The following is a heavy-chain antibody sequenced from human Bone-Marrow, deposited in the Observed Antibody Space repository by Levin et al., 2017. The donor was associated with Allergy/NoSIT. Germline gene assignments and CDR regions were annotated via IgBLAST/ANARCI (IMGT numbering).Heavy chain of an antibody. V-gene: IGHV3-11*01. D-gene: IGHD2-15*01. Sequence: GGSLRLSCATSGFTFSDYYMSWIRQAPGKGLEFVSYISTGGGPIYYADSVKGRFTISRDDAKKSLYLQTNSLRVEDTAIYYCVGGFENWGQGTMVIVSS. CDR3: VGGFEN. CDR2: ISTGGGPI. CDR1: GFTFSDYY. J-gene: IGHJ3*02.